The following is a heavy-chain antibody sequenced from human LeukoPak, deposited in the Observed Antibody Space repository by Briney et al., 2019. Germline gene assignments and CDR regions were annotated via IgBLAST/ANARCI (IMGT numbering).Heavy chain of an antibody. CDR1: GGSISSSSYY. CDR3: ARGATCFAP. D-gene: IGHD1-26*01. CDR2: IYYSGST. J-gene: IGHJ5*02. Sequence: SETLSLTCTVSGGSISSSSYYWGWIRQPPGKGLEWIGSIYYSGSTYYNPSLRSRVTISVDTSKNQFSLKLSSVTAADTAVYYCARGATCFAPWGQGTLVTVSS. V-gene: IGHV4-39*07.